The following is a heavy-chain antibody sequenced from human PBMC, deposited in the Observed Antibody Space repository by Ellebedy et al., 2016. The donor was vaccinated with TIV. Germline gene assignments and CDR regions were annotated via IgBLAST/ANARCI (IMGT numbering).Heavy chain of an antibody. CDR3: ARESSRGMDV. J-gene: IGHJ6*02. CDR2: INHSGST. V-gene: IGHV4-34*01. CDR1: GGSFSGYY. Sequence: SETLSLTCAVYGGSFSGYYWSWIRQPPGKGLEWIGEINHSGSTNYNPSLKSRVTISVDTSKNQFSLKLSSVTAADTAVYYCARESSRGMDVWGQGTTVTVSS.